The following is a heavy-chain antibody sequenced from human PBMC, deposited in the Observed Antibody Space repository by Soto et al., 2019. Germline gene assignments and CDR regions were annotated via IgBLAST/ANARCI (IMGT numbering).Heavy chain of an antibody. CDR3: ARQGSGSTFWFDP. Sequence: QVQLQESGPGPVKPSETLSLNCSVSGGSIRGSYYYWGWIRQTPGKGPEWIGSIHYSGSANYNPSLNSRATIALDTSTNQFSLKFNSVTAADTAVYYCARQGSGSTFWFDPWGRGTQVIVSS. CDR2: IHYSGSA. CDR1: GGSIRGSYYY. J-gene: IGHJ5*02. V-gene: IGHV4-39*01. D-gene: IGHD3-10*01.